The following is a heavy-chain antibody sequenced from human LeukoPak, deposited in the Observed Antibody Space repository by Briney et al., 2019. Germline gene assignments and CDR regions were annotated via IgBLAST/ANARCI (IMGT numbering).Heavy chain of an antibody. CDR2: IWSDGSNK. V-gene: IGHV3-30*02. D-gene: IGHD3-10*01. Sequence: GGSLRLSCAASGFTFSSYDMHWVRQAPGKGLEWVAFIWSDGSNKYYADSVKGRFTISRDNSKNTLYLQVNSLRIEDTAVYYCAKDFRVAEELWFGELWNAFDIWGQGIRVAVSS. CDR3: AKDFRVAEELWFGELWNAFDI. CDR1: GFTFSSYD. J-gene: IGHJ3*02.